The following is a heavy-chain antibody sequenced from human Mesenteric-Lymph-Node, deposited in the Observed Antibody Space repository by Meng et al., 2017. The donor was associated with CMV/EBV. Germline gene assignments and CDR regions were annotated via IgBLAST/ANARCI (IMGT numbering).Heavy chain of an antibody. CDR2: ISYDVINE. V-gene: IGHV3-30-3*01. Sequence: GGSLRLSCAASGFTFPNYAMHWVRQAPGKGLEWVAVISYDVINEYYTDSVKGRFTISRDNSKSTVYLQMNSLRAEDTAVYYCAREREYCSSTTCHPYYFDYWGQGTLVTVSS. J-gene: IGHJ4*02. CDR1: GFTFPNYA. CDR3: AREREYCSSTTCHPYYFDY. D-gene: IGHD2-2*01.